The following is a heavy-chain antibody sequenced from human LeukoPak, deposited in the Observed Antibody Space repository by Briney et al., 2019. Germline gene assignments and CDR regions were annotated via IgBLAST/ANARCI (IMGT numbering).Heavy chain of an antibody. Sequence: SETLSLTCTVSGGSISSHYWSWIRQPPGKGLEWIGYIYYSGSTNYNPSLKSRVTISVDTSKNQFSLKLSSVTAADTAVYYCARSPYMDVWGKGTMVTVSS. CDR2: IYYSGST. V-gene: IGHV4-59*11. J-gene: IGHJ6*03. CDR1: GGSISSHY. CDR3: ARSPYMDV.